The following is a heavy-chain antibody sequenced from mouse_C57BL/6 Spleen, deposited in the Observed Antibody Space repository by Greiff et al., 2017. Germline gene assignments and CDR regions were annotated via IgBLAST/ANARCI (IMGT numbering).Heavy chain of an antibody. Sequence: QVQLQQSGAELVRPGASVTLSCKASGYTFTDYEMHWVKQTPVHGLEWIGAIDPETGGTAYNQKFKGKAILTADKSSSTAYMELRSLTSEDSAVYYCTRALYGYFDYWCQGTTLTVSS. J-gene: IGHJ2*01. CDR3: TRALYGYFDY. CDR2: IDPETGGT. V-gene: IGHV1-15*01. D-gene: IGHD1-1*01. CDR1: GYTFTDYE.